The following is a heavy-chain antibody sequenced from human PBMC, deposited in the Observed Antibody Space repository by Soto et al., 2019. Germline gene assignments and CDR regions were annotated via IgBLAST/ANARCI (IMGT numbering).Heavy chain of an antibody. CDR1: GYTLTELS. CDR3: ATPHYGSGPYYFDY. Sequence: ASVKVSCKVSGYTLTELSMHWVRQALGKGLEWMGGFDPEDGETIYAQKFQGRVTMTEDTSTDTAYMELSSLRSEDTAVYYCATPHYGSGPYYFDYWGQGTPVTVSS. V-gene: IGHV1-24*01. J-gene: IGHJ4*02. D-gene: IGHD4-17*01. CDR2: FDPEDGET.